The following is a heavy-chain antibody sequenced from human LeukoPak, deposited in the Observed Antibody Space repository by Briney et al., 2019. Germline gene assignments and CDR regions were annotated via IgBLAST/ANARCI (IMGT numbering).Heavy chain of an antibody. CDR3: ASGNWNDRAFDI. CDR2: IKQDGSEK. J-gene: IGHJ3*02. D-gene: IGHD1-20*01. Sequence: GGSLRLSCAASGFTFSSYWMSWVRQAPGKGLEWVANIKQDGSEKYYVDPVKGRFTISRDNAKNSLYLQMSSLRAEDTAVYYCASGNWNDRAFDIWGQGTMVTVSS. CDR1: GFTFSSYW. V-gene: IGHV3-7*01.